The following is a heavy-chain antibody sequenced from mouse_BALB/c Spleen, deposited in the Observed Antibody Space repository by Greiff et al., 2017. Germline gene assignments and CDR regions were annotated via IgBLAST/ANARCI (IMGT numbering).Heavy chain of an antibody. J-gene: IGHJ2*01. D-gene: IGHD2-12*01. CDR3: ARDDGFDY. V-gene: IGHV5-6-5*01. CDR1: GFTFSSYA. CDR2: ISSGGST. Sequence: EVKLVESGGGLVKPGGSLKLSCAASGFTFSSYAMSWVRQTPEKRLEWVASISSGGSTYYPDSVKGRFTISRDNARNILYLQMSSQRSEDTAMYYCARDDGFDYWGQGTTLTVSS.